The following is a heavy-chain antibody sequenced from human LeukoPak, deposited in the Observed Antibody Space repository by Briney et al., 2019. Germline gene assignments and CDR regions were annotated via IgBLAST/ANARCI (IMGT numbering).Heavy chain of an antibody. J-gene: IGHJ4*02. CDR2: IYSSGSS. V-gene: IGHV4-39*07. D-gene: IGHD1-26*01. CDR3: ARKREGPTTGIDY. CDR1: GGSISSTNSY. Sequence: SETLPLTCTVSGGSISSTNSYWGWIRQSPRTGLEWIGNIYSSGSSYYNPSLKSRVTISIDTSENQFSLKLTSVTAADTAVYYCARKREGPTTGIDYWGQGTLVTVSS.